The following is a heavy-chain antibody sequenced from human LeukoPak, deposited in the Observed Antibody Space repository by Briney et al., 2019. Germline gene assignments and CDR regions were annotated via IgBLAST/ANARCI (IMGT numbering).Heavy chain of an antibody. V-gene: IGHV4-4*07. CDR2: IYISGST. J-gene: IGHJ4*02. CDR1: GGSFSGSY. CDR3: ARDRGTWNDDGFDY. D-gene: IGHD1-1*01. Sequence: SETLSLTCVVYGGSFSGSYWSWIRQPAGKGLEWIGRIYISGSTNYNPSLKSRVTMSVDTSKNQFSLKLSSVTAADTAVYYCARDRGTWNDDGFDYWGQGTLVTVSS.